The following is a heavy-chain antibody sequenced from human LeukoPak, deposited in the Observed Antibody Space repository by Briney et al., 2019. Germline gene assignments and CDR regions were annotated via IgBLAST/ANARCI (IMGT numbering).Heavy chain of an antibody. V-gene: IGHV3-7*01. CDR2: IKEEESER. D-gene: IGHD2-15*01. J-gene: IGHJ6*03. CDR1: GFTLSSYW. CDR3: ARMGTMGAASYNSYYYYMDV. Sequence: PGWSLRLSCGGSGFTLSSYWMTWVRQAPGKGVEWVANIKEEESERHYVDSVKGRCTISRDNAETNLYLQMNSLRAEDTAVYYCARMGTMGAASYNSYYYYMDVWGKGTTVTVSS.